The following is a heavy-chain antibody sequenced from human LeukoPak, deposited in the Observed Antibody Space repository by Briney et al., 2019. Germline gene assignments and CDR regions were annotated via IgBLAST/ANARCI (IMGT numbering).Heavy chain of an antibody. D-gene: IGHD4-23*01. CDR1: GGSFSGYY. V-gene: IGHV4-34*01. CDR3: ARGGGYYYYMDG. J-gene: IGHJ6*03. CDR2: IYHSGGT. Sequence: SETLSLTRAVYGGSFSGYYWSWSRQPPGKGVEWSGEIYHSGGTNCNPSLKSRVTISVDTSKNQVSLRLSSVTAAETAVYYCARGGGYYYYMDGWGNGSTVTISS.